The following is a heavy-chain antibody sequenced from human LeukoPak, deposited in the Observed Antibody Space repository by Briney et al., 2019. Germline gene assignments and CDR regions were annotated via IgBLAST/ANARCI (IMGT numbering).Heavy chain of an antibody. CDR2: LYPGVGT. CDR3: ARLKFYDSTGYSPGHYMDV. Sequence: SETLSLTCTVSGGPIFSYYWSWIRQTAGKGLEWIGRLYPGVGTDYNPSLKSRVTMSVDTSKKQFALKLSAVTAADTAVYYRARLKFYDSTGYSPGHYMDVWGKGTTVTVSS. D-gene: IGHD3-22*01. J-gene: IGHJ6*03. CDR1: GGPIFSYY. V-gene: IGHV4-4*07.